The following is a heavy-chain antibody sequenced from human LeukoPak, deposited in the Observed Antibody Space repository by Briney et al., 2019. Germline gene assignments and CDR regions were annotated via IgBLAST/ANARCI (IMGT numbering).Heavy chain of an antibody. V-gene: IGHV1-2*02. CDR1: GYTFTGYY. CDR3: AREKGGYSKGFDY. Sequence: GASVKVSCKASGYTFTGYYMHWVRQAPGQGLEWMGWINPNSGGTNYAQKFQGRVTITRNTSISTAYMELSSLRSEDTAVYYCAREKGGYSKGFDYWGQGTLVTVSS. CDR2: INPNSGGT. D-gene: IGHD5-12*01. J-gene: IGHJ4*02.